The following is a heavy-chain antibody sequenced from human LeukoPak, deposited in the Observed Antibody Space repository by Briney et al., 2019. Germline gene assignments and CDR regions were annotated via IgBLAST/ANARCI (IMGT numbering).Heavy chain of an antibody. CDR2: MYPTGNT. Sequence: PSETLSLTCSVSGGAIISYYWSWIRQPAGKGPEWVGRMYPTGNTDYNPSLKTRVTMSTDLSKKQFSLRLRSVTAADTAVYYCARLKFYDSTGCSPGYYMDVWGKGTAVTVSS. D-gene: IGHD6-19*01. CDR3: ARLKFYDSTGCSPGYYMDV. J-gene: IGHJ6*03. V-gene: IGHV4-4*07. CDR1: GGAIISYY.